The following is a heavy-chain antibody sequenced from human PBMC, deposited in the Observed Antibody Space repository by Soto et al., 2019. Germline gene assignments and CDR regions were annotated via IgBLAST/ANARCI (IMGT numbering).Heavy chain of an antibody. Sequence: AETLSLTCAVSGCSFTSNNWWTLVRQPPGQGLEWIWEIYRTGSTNYNPALNSRVTISLDKSENQFSLKVTSLTAADTAVYYCASRDQGTSVDYWGQGTLVTVSS. V-gene: IGHV4-4*02. CDR3: ASRDQGTSVDY. J-gene: IGHJ4*02. D-gene: IGHD1-7*01. CDR1: GCSFTSNNW. CDR2: IYRTGST.